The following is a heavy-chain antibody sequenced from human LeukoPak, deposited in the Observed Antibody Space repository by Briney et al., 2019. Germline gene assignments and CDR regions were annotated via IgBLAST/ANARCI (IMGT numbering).Heavy chain of an antibody. CDR1: GYTFTGYF. D-gene: IGHD3-10*01. CDR3: ARYYGSGSYFDY. V-gene: IGHV1-2*02. CDR2: INPNSGGT. Sequence: GASVKVSCKASGYTFTGYFMHWVRQAPGQGLEWMGWINPNSGGTNYAQKFQGRVTMTRDTSISTAYMELSRLRSDDTAVYYCARYYGSGSYFDYWGQGTLVTVSS. J-gene: IGHJ4*02.